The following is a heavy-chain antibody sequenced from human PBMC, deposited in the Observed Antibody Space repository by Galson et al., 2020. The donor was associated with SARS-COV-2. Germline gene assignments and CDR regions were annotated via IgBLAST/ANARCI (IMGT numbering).Heavy chain of an antibody. J-gene: IGHJ4*02. D-gene: IGHD2-15*01. CDR1: GYSISSGYY. CDR3: ARDAGLGGGGGFDH. Sequence: SETLSLTCTVSGYSISSGYYWGWIRQPPGKGLEWIGSIYHSGGTYYHSSLKSRVTISGDTSKNQLSLKLTSVTAADTAVYYCARDAGLGGGGGFDHWGQGTLVTVSS. V-gene: IGHV4-38-2*02. CDR2: IYHSGGT.